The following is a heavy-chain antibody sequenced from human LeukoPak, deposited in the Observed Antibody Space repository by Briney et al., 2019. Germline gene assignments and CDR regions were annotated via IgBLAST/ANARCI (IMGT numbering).Heavy chain of an antibody. Sequence: PGGSLRLSCAASGFTFSSYAMHWVRQAPGKGLEWVAVISYDGSNKYYADSVKGRFTISRDNSKNTLYLQMNSLRAEDTAVYYCARLRVQLWLDESFDYYGMDVWGQGTTVTVSS. CDR1: GFTFSSYA. J-gene: IGHJ6*02. D-gene: IGHD5-18*01. CDR3: ARLRVQLWLDESFDYYGMDV. CDR2: ISYDGSNK. V-gene: IGHV3-30-3*01.